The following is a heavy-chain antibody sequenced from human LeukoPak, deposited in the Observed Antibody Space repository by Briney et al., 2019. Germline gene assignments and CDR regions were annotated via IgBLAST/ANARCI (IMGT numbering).Heavy chain of an antibody. D-gene: IGHD3-9*01. CDR2: ITGSGGST. V-gene: IGHV3-23*01. CDR3: AKWGDYDVLTGYYVSDY. CDR1: GFSFSGYA. J-gene: IGHJ4*02. Sequence: GGSLRLSCAASGFSFSGYAMNWVRQAPGKGLEWVSAITGSGGSTYYADSVKGRFTIPRDNSKNTLYLQMNSLRAEDTAVYYCAKWGDYDVLTGYYVSDYWGQGTLVTVSS.